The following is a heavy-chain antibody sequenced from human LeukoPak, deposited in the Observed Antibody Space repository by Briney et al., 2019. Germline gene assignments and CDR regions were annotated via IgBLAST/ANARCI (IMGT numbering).Heavy chain of an antibody. CDR1: GYTFTSYG. CDR3: ARARGYYDSSGYYQTSHFDY. CDR2: NSAYNGNT. J-gene: IGHJ4*02. V-gene: IGHV1-18*01. Sequence: ASVKVSCKSSGYTFTSYGISWVRQAPGQGLEWMGWNSAYNGNTNYAQKFQGRVTMTTDTSTSTAYMELRSLRSDDTAVYYCARARGYYDSSGYYQTSHFDYCGQGTLVTVSS. D-gene: IGHD3-22*01.